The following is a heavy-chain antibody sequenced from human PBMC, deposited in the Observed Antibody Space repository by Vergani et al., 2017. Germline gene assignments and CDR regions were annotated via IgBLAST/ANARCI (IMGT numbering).Heavy chain of an antibody. CDR2: LSASDRRT. J-gene: IGHJ4*01. CDR1: GFTFIMHA. D-gene: IGHD2/OR15-2a*01. V-gene: IGHV3-23*01. Sequence: EVQLLESGGDLVQPGGSLRLSCAASGFTFIMHAMSWVRQAPGKGLEWVSTLSASDRRTHYADSVKGRFTISRDISKNTLLLHMNSLRPEDTAIYYCVKEKIDLGSYFFDSWGHGILVTVSS. CDR3: VKEKIDLGSYFFDS.